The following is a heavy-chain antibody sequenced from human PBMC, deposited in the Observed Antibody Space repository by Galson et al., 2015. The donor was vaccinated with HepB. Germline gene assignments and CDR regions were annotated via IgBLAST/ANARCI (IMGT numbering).Heavy chain of an antibody. CDR2: INHSGST. J-gene: IGHJ4*02. V-gene: IGHV4-34*01. CDR1: GGSFSGYY. Sequence: TLSLTCAVYGGSFSGYYWNWIRQPPGEGLEWIGEINHSGSTNYNPSLKSRVTISVDTSKNQFSLKLSSVTAADTAVYYCARAPENTSRGRDYWGQGTLVTISS. D-gene: IGHD2/OR15-2a*01. CDR3: ARAPENTSRGRDY.